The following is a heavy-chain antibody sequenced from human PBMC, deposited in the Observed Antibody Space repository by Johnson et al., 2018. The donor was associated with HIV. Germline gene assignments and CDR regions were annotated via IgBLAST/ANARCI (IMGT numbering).Heavy chain of an antibody. CDR1: GFTVSNNY. D-gene: IGHD7-27*01. J-gene: IGHJ3*02. Sequence: VQLVESGGGLVQPGESLRLSCAASGFTVSNNYMHWVRQAPGKGLEWVSGISWNSGSIGYADSVKGRFTSSRDNAKNSLYLQMNSLRAEDTAVYYCASDWGSRHAFDIGGQGTMGTVSS. V-gene: IGHV3-9*01. CDR2: ISWNSGSI. CDR3: ASDWGSRHAFDI.